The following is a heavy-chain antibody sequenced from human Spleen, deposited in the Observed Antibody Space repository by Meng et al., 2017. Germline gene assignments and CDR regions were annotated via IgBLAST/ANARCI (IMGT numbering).Heavy chain of an antibody. CDR2: VSASGRST. Sequence: GESLKISCAASGFPFSTYAMSGVRQTPGKGLEWLSGVSASGRSTVYADSVKGRFTISRDNSKNTLYLQMSSLRVEDTAIYYWTKDTRGGSGSYSWGTFDVWGQGTMVTVSS. CDR1: GFPFSTYA. CDR3: TKDTRGGSGSYSWGTFDV. D-gene: IGHD3-10*01. J-gene: IGHJ3*01. V-gene: IGHV3-23*01.